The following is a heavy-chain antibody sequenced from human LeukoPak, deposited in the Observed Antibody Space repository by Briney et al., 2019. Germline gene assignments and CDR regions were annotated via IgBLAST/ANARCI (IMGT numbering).Heavy chain of an antibody. D-gene: IGHD3-10*01. CDR3: ARSMVRGVTTPDYGMDV. CDR1: GYTFTSYD. CDR2: MNPNSGNT. Sequence: ASVKVSCKASGYTFTSYDINWVRQATGQGLEWMGWMNPNSGNTGYAQKFQGRVTMTRNTSISIAYMGLSSLRSEDTAVYYCARSMVRGVTTPDYGMDVWGQGTTVTVSS. J-gene: IGHJ6*02. V-gene: IGHV1-8*01.